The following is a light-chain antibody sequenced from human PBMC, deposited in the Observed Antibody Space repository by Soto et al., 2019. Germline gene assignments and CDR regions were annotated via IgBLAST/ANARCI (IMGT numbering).Light chain of an antibody. J-gene: IGKJ5*01. Sequence: DIQLTQSPSFLSASLGDRVTITCRASQGIGSYLAWYQQKPGKAPRLLIYAASTLQSGVPSRFSGSVSGTEFSLTITSLQPEDFATYYCQQLFDSPITFGQGTRLEIK. CDR1: QGIGSY. V-gene: IGKV1-9*01. CDR3: QQLFDSPIT. CDR2: AAS.